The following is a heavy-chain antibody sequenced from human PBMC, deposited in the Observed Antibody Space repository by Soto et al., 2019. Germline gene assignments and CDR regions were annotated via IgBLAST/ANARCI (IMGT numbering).Heavy chain of an antibody. V-gene: IGHV1-3*01. D-gene: IGHD3-22*01. CDR2: INAGNGNT. CDR3: ARYGGIYCSSGYYYLDY. CDR1: GYTFTSYA. Sequence: ASVKVSCKASGYTFTSYAMHWVRQAPGQRLEGMGWINAGNGNTKYSQKFQGRVTITRDTSASTAYMELSSLRSEDTAVYYCARYGGIYCSSGYYYLDYWGQGTLVTVSS. J-gene: IGHJ4*02.